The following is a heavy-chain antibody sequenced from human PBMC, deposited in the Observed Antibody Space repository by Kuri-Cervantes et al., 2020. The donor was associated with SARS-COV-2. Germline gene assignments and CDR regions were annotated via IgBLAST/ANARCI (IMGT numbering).Heavy chain of an antibody. V-gene: IGHV3-21*01. Sequence: GESLKISCAASGFTFRSYTMMWVRQAPGKGLEWVSSISSTSNYIYYADSMKGRFTISRDNAKNSMFLQMNSLRAEDTAVYYCASPGYSYGSYRDYWGQGTLVTVSS. CDR1: GFTFRSYT. CDR3: ASPGYSYGSYRDY. D-gene: IGHD5-18*01. CDR2: ISSTSNYI. J-gene: IGHJ4*02.